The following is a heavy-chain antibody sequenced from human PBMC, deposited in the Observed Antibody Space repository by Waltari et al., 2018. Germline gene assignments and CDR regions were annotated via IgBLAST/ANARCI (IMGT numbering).Heavy chain of an antibody. D-gene: IGHD6-19*01. CDR2: INKNGTGT. V-gene: IGHV3-7*03. CDR3: IRDYGSPY. Sequence: EAQQVESGGDLVQPGGSLRLSCVVSGFTLSNYWMSWVRQAPGKGLDGVAKINKNGTGTYYVDHVRGRFTISKDDAKNSVYLQMNSLKVEDTAVYYCIRDYGSPYWGQGTLVTVSS. CDR1: GFTLSNYW. J-gene: IGHJ4*02.